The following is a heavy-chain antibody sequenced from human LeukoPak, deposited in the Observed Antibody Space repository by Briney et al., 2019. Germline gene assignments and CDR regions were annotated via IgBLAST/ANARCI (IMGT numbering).Heavy chain of an antibody. CDR3: ARGDSSGYYPYFDY. CDR2: IIPIFGTA. Sequence: ASVKVSCKASGGTFSSYAISWVRQAPGQGLEWMGGIIPIFGTANYAQKFQGRVTITTDESTSTAYMELSSLRSEDTAAYYCARGDSSGYYPYFDYWGQGTLVTVSS. V-gene: IGHV1-69*05. D-gene: IGHD3-22*01. CDR1: GGTFSSYA. J-gene: IGHJ4*02.